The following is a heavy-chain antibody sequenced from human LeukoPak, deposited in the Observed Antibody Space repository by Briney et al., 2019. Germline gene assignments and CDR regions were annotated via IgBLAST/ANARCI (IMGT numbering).Heavy chain of an antibody. D-gene: IGHD6-19*01. Sequence: GGSLRLSCAASGFTFSSYAMSWVRQAPGKGLEWVSVISTSGGNTYYADSVKGRFTISRDNSKNTLYLQMNSLRAEDTAVYYCARGISSGWSSSRCSFDYWGQGTLVTVSS. CDR3: ARGISSGWSSSRCSFDY. CDR2: ISTSGGNT. CDR1: GFTFSSYA. J-gene: IGHJ4*02. V-gene: IGHV3-23*01.